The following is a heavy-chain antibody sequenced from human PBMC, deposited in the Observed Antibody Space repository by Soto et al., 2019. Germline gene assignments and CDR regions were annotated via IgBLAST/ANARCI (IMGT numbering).Heavy chain of an antibody. CDR1: GFSLSTRAVG. D-gene: IGHD1-26*01. Sequence: SGPTLVNPTQTLTLTCTFSGFSLSTRAVGVGWIRQPPGKALEWLALIYWNDDKRYSPSLKNRLTITKDTSKNHVVLTMTNMDPVDAATYYCAHRHELGSFDIWGQGTKVTVSS. CDR2: IYWNDDK. CDR3: AHRHELGSFDI. V-gene: IGHV2-5*01. J-gene: IGHJ3*02.